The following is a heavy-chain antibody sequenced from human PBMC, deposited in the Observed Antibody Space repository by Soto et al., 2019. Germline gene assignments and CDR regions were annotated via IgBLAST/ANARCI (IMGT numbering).Heavy chain of an antibody. V-gene: IGHV1-18*01. D-gene: IGHD3-10*01. CDR3: ARDHLPPRVLWFGELSGDYYGMDV. CDR1: GYTFTSYG. Sequence: ASVKVSCKASGYTFTSYGISWARQAPGQGLEWMGWISAYNGNTNYAQKLQGRVTMTTDTSTSTAYMELRSLRSDDTAVYYCARDHLPPRVLWFGELSGDYYGMDVWGQGTTVTVSS. J-gene: IGHJ6*02. CDR2: ISAYNGNT.